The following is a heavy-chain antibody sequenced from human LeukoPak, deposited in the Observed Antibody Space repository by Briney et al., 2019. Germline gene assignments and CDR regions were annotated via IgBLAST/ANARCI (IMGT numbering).Heavy chain of an antibody. J-gene: IGHJ4*02. CDR3: ARLDYYGGNGVIDY. Sequence: PSETLSLTCTVSGGSIGSSSYYWGWIRQPPGKGLEWIGSMYYSGSTYYNPSLKSRVTISVDTSGNQFSLKLSSVTAADTAVYYCARLDYYGGNGVIDYWGQGTLVTVSS. CDR2: MYYSGST. V-gene: IGHV4-39*01. D-gene: IGHD4-23*01. CDR1: GGSIGSSSYY.